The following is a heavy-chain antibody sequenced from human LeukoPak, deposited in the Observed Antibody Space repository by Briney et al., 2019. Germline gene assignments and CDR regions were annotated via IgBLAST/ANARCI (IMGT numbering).Heavy chain of an antibody. V-gene: IGHV4-59*01. CDR3: ARDAPPYGGPPYMDV. J-gene: IGHJ6*03. CDR1: GGSISSYY. D-gene: IGHD4-23*01. CDR2: IYYSGSI. Sequence: SETLSLTCTVSGGSISSYYWSWIRQPPGKGLEWIGYIYYSGSINYNPSLKSRVTISVDTSKNQFSLKLSSVTAADTAVYYCARDAPPYGGPPYMDVWGKGTTVTVSS.